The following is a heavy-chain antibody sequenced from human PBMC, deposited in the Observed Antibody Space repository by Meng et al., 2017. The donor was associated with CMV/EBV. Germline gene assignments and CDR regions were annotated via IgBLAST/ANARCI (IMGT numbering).Heavy chain of an antibody. CDR3: ASSLTYPDY. CDR2: INHSGST. J-gene: IGHJ4*02. Sequence: QVQLQQLGAGLLKPSETLSLTCAVYGGSFSGYYWSWIRQPPGEGLEWIGEINHSGSTNYNPSLKSRVTISVDTSKNQFSLKLSSVTAADTAVYYCASSLTYPDYWGQGTLVTVSS. CDR1: GGSFSGYY. D-gene: IGHD2-15*01. V-gene: IGHV4-34*01.